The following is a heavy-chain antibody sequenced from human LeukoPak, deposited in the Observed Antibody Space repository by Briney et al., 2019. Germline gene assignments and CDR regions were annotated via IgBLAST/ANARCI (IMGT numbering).Heavy chain of an antibody. J-gene: IGHJ4*02. D-gene: IGHD3-10*01. Sequence: GGSLRPSCAASGFTFSSYSMNWVRQAPGKGLEWVSYISSSSSTIYYADSVKGRFTISRDNAKNSLYLQMNSLRDEDTAVYYCARAALPRYYYGSGSFDYWGQGTLVTVSS. V-gene: IGHV3-48*02. CDR1: GFTFSSYS. CDR2: ISSSSSTI. CDR3: ARAALPRYYYGSGSFDY.